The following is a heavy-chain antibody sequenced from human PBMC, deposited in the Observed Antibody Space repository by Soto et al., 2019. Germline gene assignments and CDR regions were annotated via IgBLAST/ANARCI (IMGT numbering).Heavy chain of an antibody. V-gene: IGHV4-34*01. J-gene: IGHJ4*02. CDR1: GGSFSGYY. CDR2: INHSGST. Sequence: QVQLQQWGAGLLKPSETLSLTCAVYGGSFSGYYWTWIRQPPGTGLEWIGEINHSGSTNYNPSLKSRVTISVGTSKNQFSLKLTSVTAAATAVYYCARDKITGLFDYWGQGTLVTVSS. D-gene: IGHD2-8*02. CDR3: ARDKITGLFDY.